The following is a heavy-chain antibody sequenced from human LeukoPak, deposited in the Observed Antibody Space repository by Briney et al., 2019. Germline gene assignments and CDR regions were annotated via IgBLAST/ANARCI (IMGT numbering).Heavy chain of an antibody. CDR1: GFTFSSYA. V-gene: IGHV3-23*01. Sequence: GGSLRLSCAASGFTFSSYAMSWVRQAPGKGLEWVSAISGSGGSTYYADSVKGRFTISRDNSKNTLYLQMNSLRAEDTAVYSCAKGRGIVATIANAFDIWGQGTMVTVSS. CDR3: AKGRGIVATIANAFDI. CDR2: ISGSGGST. D-gene: IGHD5-12*01. J-gene: IGHJ3*02.